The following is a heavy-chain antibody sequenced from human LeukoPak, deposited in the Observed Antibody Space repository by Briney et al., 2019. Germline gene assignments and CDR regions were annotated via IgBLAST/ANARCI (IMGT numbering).Heavy chain of an antibody. J-gene: IGHJ4*02. CDR3: AREKIAVTDYDY. D-gene: IGHD6-19*01. V-gene: IGHV3-21*01. CDR2: ISSSSGHM. CDR1: GFTFSSYT. Sequence: PGGSLRLSCAASGFTFSSYTMNWVRQAPGKGLEWVSSISSSSGHMYYADSVKGRFTISRDNAKNSLYLQMKSLRAEDTALYYCAREKIAVTDYDYWGQGTLVTVSS.